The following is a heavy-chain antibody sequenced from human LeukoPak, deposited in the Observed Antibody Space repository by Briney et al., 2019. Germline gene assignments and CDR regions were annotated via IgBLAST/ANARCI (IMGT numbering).Heavy chain of an antibody. J-gene: IGHJ4*02. V-gene: IGHV3-74*01. D-gene: IGHD3-22*01. Sequence: GGSLTLSCAASGFTFSSYWMHWVRQAPGKGLVWLSRISGDESSTSYADSVEGRFTISRDNAKNSLYLQMNRLRAEDTAVYYCARDLYGYDSSGSSPLFDYWGQGTLVTVSS. CDR1: GFTFSSYW. CDR3: ARDLYGYDSSGSSPLFDY. CDR2: ISGDESST.